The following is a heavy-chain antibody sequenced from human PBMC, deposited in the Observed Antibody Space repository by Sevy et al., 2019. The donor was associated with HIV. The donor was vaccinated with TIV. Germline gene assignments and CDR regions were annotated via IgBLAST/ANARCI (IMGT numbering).Heavy chain of an antibody. V-gene: IGHV3-23*01. D-gene: IGHD3-22*01. J-gene: IGHJ1*01. CDR3: AKDPYSSGEYLQK. CDR1: GFNFNNYA. Sequence: GGSLRLSCKASGFNFNNYAMSWVRQAPGKGLEWVSTISGSGGRTYTAESVRGRLTISRDNSKRTVYLQMNSLRGDDTAIYYCAKDPYSSGEYLQKWGQGARVTVSS. CDR2: ISGSGGRT.